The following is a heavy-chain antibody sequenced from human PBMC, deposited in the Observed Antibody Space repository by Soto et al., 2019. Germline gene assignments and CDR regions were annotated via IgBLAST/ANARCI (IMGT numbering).Heavy chain of an antibody. D-gene: IGHD2-2*01. J-gene: IGHJ6*02. CDR3: ARLAGGGVVPAALYYYYGMDV. CDR1: GGTFSSYA. Sequence: QVQLVQSGAEVKKPGSSVKVSCKASGGTFSSYAISWVRQAPGQGLEWMGGINPIFGTANYAQKFQGRVTITADESTSTAYMELSSLRSEDTAVYYCARLAGGGVVPAALYYYYGMDVWGQGTTVTVSS. CDR2: INPIFGTA. V-gene: IGHV1-69*01.